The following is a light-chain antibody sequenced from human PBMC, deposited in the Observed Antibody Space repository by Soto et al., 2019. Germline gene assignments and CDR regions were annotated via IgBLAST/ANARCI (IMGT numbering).Light chain of an antibody. V-gene: IGKV3-20*01. CDR1: QSVSSSY. J-gene: IGKJ2*01. CDR3: QHYGGSPQT. CDR2: GAS. Sequence: EIVLTQSPGTLSLSPGERVTLSCRASQSVSSSYLAWYQQKPVQAPRLLLYGASSRATGIPDRFSGSGSGTDFTLTISRLEPVDFAVYFCQHYGGSPQTFGQGTKLEIK.